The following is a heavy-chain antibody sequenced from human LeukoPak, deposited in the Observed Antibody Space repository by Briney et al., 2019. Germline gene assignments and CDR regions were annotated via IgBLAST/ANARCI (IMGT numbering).Heavy chain of an antibody. CDR3: AYDSSGYSAPSYFAS. CDR2: ISGSGGST. J-gene: IGHJ4*02. D-gene: IGHD3-22*01. V-gene: IGHV3-23*01. CDR1: GFTFSNYG. Sequence: GGSLRLSCAASGFTFSNYGMSWVRQAPGKGLEWVSAISGSGGSTYYADSVKGRFTVSRDNSKNTLYLQMNSLRAEDTAVYYCAYDSSGYSAPSYFASWGQGTLVTVSS.